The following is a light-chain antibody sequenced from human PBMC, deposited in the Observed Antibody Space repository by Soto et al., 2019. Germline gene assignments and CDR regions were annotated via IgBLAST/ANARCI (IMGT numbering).Light chain of an antibody. V-gene: IGKV1-39*01. CDR2: AAS. CDR1: QSISSY. CDR3: QQSYSTLTWT. J-gene: IGKJ1*01. Sequence: DIQMTQSPSSLSASVGDRVTITCRASQSISSYLNWYQQKPEKAPKLLIYAASSLQSGVPSRFSGSGSGTDFTLTISSLQPEDFATYYCQQSYSTLTWTFGQGTKVDIK.